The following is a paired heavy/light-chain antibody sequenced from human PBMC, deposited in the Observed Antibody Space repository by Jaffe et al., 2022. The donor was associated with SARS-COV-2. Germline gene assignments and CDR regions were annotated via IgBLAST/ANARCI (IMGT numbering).Light chain of an antibody. V-gene: IGLV2-11*01. Sequence: QSALTQPRSVSGSPGQSVTISCTGTSSDVGGYNYVSWYQQHPGKAPKLMIYDVSKRPSGVPDRFSGSKSGNTASLTISGLQAEDEADYYCCSYAGSYSWVFGGGTKLTVL. CDR3: CSYAGSYSWV. CDR1: SSDVGGYNY. J-gene: IGLJ3*02. CDR2: DVS.
Heavy chain of an antibody. CDR3: ARGGRGRSPGILWFGSYYMDV. D-gene: IGHD3-10*01. CDR2: INHSGST. V-gene: IGHV4-34*01. CDR1: GGSFSGYY. J-gene: IGHJ6*03. Sequence: QVQLQQWGAGLLKPSETLSLTCAVYGGSFSGYYWSWIRQPPGKGLEWIGEINHSGSTNYNPSLKSRVTISVDTSKNQFSLKLSSVTAADTAVYYCARGGRGRSPGILWFGSYYMDVWGKGTTVTVSS.